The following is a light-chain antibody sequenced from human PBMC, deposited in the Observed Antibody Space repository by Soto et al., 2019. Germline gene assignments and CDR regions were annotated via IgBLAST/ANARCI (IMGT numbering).Light chain of an antibody. Sequence: IVMKMSPATLSVYIGERATLACRASQSISSNLAWYQQKPGQAPRVLIYGASTRATGIPDRFSGSGSGTDFTLTISSLQSEDFATYYCQQYNSYWTFGQGAKVDIK. CDR2: GAS. CDR3: QQYNSYWT. J-gene: IGKJ1*01. CDR1: QSISSN. V-gene: IGKV3-15*01.